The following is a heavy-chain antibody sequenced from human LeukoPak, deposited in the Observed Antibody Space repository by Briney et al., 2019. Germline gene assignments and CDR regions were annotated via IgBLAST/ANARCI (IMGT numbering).Heavy chain of an antibody. D-gene: IGHD1-26*01. J-gene: IGHJ4*02. CDR3: ARDRLTSGSYFFDY. V-gene: IGHV3-48*01. CDR1: AFTFSDYS. CDR2: ISGRSITI. Sequence: PGGSLRLSCAASAFTFSDYSMNWVRQAPGKGLEWISYISGRSITIYYADSVRGRFTISRDNAKNSMYLQMNSLRAEDTAVYYCARDRLTSGSYFFDYWGQGTLVTVSS.